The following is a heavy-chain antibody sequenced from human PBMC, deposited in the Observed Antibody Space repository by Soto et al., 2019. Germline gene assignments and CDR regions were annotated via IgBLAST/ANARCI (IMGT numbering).Heavy chain of an antibody. CDR3: AKGSVAGLYYYYYYMDV. Sequence: PGGSLRLSCAASGFTFDDYAMHWVRQAPGKGLEWVSGISWNSGSIGYADSVKGRFTISRDNAKNSLYLQMNSLRAEDTALYYCAKGSVAGLYYYYYYMDVWDKGTTVTVSS. D-gene: IGHD6-19*01. CDR1: GFTFDDYA. J-gene: IGHJ6*03. V-gene: IGHV3-9*01. CDR2: ISWNSGSI.